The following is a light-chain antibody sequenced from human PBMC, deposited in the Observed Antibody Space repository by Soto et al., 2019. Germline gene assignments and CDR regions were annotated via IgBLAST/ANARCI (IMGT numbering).Light chain of an antibody. CDR1: QSITRPY. CDR2: GVS. J-gene: IGKJ1*01. Sequence: EVVMTQSPDTLSVSPGERATLSCRASQSITRPYLAWYQQKPGQAPRLLIYGVSSRATGVPDRFRGSGSGTDFTLTISRLEPEDFAVFYCQQYTDWPLTFGQGTKVDI. CDR3: QQYTDWPLT. V-gene: IGKV3-20*01.